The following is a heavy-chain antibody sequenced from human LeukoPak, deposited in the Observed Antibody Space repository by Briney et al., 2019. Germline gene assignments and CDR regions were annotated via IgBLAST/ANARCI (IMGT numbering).Heavy chain of an antibody. V-gene: IGHV3-48*03. D-gene: IGHD3-22*01. Sequence: PGGSLRLSCAASGFTFSSYAMSWVRQAPGKGLEWVSYISSSGSTIYYADSVKGRFTISRDNAKNSLYLQMYSLRAEDTAVYYCARDRHYYDSSGYRSRYFDYWGQGTLVTVSS. CDR2: ISSSGSTI. J-gene: IGHJ4*02. CDR1: GFTFSSYA. CDR3: ARDRHYYDSSGYRSRYFDY.